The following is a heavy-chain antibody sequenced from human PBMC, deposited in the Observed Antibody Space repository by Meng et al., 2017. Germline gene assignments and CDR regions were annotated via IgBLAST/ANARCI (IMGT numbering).Heavy chain of an antibody. D-gene: IGHD5-12*01. CDR3: ARGYSGYDFFGY. CDR1: GGTFSSYA. CDR2: IIPIFGTA. V-gene: IGHV1-69*05. Sequence: SVKVSCKASGGTFSSYAISWVRQAPGQGLEWMGGIIPIFGTANYAQKFQGRVTITTDESTSTAYMELGSLRSEDTAVYYCARGYSGYDFFGYWGQGTLVTVSS. J-gene: IGHJ4*02.